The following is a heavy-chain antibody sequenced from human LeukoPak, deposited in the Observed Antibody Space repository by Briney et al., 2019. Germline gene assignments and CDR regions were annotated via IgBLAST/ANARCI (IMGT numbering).Heavy chain of an antibody. J-gene: IGHJ4*02. CDR3: AKGTIGYCSGGSCYPIDY. CDR2: ISGSGSST. Sequence: PGGSLRLSCAASGFSFSSYAMSWVRQAPGKGLEWVSAISGSGSSTYYADSVKGRFTISRDNSKNTLYLQMNSLRAEDTAVYYCAKGTIGYCSGGSCYPIDYWGQGTLVTVSS. D-gene: IGHD2-15*01. V-gene: IGHV3-23*01. CDR1: GFSFSSYA.